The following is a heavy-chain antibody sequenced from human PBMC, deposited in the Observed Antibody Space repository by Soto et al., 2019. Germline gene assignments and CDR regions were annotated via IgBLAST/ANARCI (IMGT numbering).Heavy chain of an antibody. J-gene: IGHJ4*02. V-gene: IGHV3-23*01. CDR3: AKGRGGSGSLTPRVDF. Sequence: EVQLLESGGGLVQPGGSLRLSCAASGFTFNNYAMTWVRQAPGKGLEWVSDISGGGDTTSYADSVKGRFTVSSGGTKNTLYLQIRSLRAEDTALYYCAKGRGGSGSLTPRVDFWGQGTLVTVSS. D-gene: IGHD3-10*01. CDR2: ISGGGDTT. CDR1: GFTFNNYA.